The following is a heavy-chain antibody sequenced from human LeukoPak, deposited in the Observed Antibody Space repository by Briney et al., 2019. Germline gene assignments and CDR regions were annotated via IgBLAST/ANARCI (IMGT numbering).Heavy chain of an antibody. V-gene: IGHV1-18*01. D-gene: IGHD3-22*01. CDR3: ARDRAYYFDSSSYAPFDY. Sequence: GASVKVSCKASGYSFNRYGVTWVRQAPGQGLEWMGWISGYNGNTNYAQKFQGRVTMTTDTSTNTAYMELRSLTSDDTAIYYCARDRAYYFDSSSYAPFDYWGQGTLVTVSS. J-gene: IGHJ4*02. CDR1: GYSFNRYG. CDR2: ISGYNGNT.